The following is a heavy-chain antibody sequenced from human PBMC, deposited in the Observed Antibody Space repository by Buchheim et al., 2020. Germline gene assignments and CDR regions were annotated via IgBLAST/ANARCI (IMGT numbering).Heavy chain of an antibody. CDR3: ASGYSNYYYYYGMDV. CDR2: INHSGST. CDR1: GGSFSGYY. V-gene: IGHV4-34*01. D-gene: IGHD4-11*01. J-gene: IGHJ6*02. Sequence: QVQLQQWGAGLLKPSETLSLTCAVYGGSFSGYYWSWIRQPPGKGLEWIGEINHSGSTNYNPSLKSRVTISVDTSKNQFSLKLSSVTAADTAVYYCASGYSNYYYYYGMDVWGQGTT.